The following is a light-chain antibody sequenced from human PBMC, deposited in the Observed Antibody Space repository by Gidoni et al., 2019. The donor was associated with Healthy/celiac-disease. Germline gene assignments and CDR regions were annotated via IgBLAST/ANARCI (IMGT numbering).Light chain of an antibody. CDR2: EGS. Sequence: GQSITISCTGTSSDVGSYNLVSWYQQHPGKAPKLMIYEGSRRPSGVSNRFSGSKSGNTASLTISGLQAEDEADYYCCSYAGSSAWVFGGGTKLTVL. CDR1: SSDVGSYNL. V-gene: IGLV2-23*01. J-gene: IGLJ3*02. CDR3: CSYAGSSAWV.